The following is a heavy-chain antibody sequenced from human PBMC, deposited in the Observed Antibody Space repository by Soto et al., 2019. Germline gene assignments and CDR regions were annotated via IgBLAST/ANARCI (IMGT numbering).Heavy chain of an antibody. D-gene: IGHD2-15*01. CDR1: GGTFSSYA. J-gene: IGHJ4*02. Sequence: QVQLVQSGAEVKKPGSSVKVSCKASGGTFSSYAISWVRQAPGQGLEWMGGIIPIFGTANYAQKFQGRVTITADESKSTAYVELSSLRSEDTAVYYFARESRYCSGGSCYFLPGIDYWGQGTLVTVSS. CDR3: ARESRYCSGGSCYFLPGIDY. V-gene: IGHV1-69*12. CDR2: IIPIFGTA.